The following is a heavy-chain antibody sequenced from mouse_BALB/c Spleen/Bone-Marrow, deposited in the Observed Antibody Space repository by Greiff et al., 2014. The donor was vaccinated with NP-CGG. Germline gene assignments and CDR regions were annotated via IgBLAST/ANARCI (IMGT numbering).Heavy chain of an antibody. CDR3: AKGAYGQSSWFAY. CDR2: ISPYNGVT. D-gene: IGHD1-1*01. Sequence: VQLQQSGPELVKPGAPMKISCKTSGYSFTGYTMNWVKQSHGRNLEWIGLISPYNGVTSYNQNFKGKATLTVDKSSSTAYMELLSLTSADSAVYYCAKGAYGQSSWFAYWGQGTLVTVSA. CDR1: GYSFTGYT. J-gene: IGHJ3*01. V-gene: IGHV1-31*01.